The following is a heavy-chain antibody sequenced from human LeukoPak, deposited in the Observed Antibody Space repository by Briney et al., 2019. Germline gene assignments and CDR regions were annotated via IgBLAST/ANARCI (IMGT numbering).Heavy chain of an antibody. CDR2: TNPNSGGT. Sequence: ASVKVSCKASGYTFTGYYMHWVRQAPGQGPEWMGWTNPNSGGTDYAQKFQGRVTMTRDTSINTAYMEVISLRPDDTAVYYCARGRYCSDGNCYHNWFDPWGQGTLVIVSS. CDR3: ARGRYCSDGNCYHNWFDP. D-gene: IGHD2-15*01. CDR1: GYTFTGYY. J-gene: IGHJ5*02. V-gene: IGHV1-2*02.